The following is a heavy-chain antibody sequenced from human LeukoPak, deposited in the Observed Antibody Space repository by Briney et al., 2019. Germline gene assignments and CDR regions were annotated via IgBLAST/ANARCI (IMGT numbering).Heavy chain of an antibody. V-gene: IGHV3-30*01. CDR1: GFTFNFYA. Sequence: GGSLRLSCAASGFTFNFYALNWVRQAPGKGLEWVAVISSDGTIKYYVDSVKGRFTTSRDNSKNTVYLRMNSLRAEDTAVYYCARDDSGLATVNYYYYYMDVWGKGTTVTVSS. D-gene: IGHD4-11*01. CDR3: ARDDSGLATVNYYYYYMDV. J-gene: IGHJ6*03. CDR2: ISSDGTIK.